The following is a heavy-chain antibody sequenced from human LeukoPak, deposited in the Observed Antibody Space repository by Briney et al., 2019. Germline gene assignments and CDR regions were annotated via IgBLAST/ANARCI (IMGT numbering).Heavy chain of an antibody. Sequence: ASVKVSCKASGYTFTSYGISWVRQAPGQGLEWMGWISAYNGNTNYAQKLQGRATMTTDTSTSTAYMGLRSLRSDDTAVYYCARDARVLLWFGELFDYWGQGTLVTVSS. J-gene: IGHJ4*02. CDR1: GYTFTSYG. CDR3: ARDARVLLWFGELFDY. D-gene: IGHD3-10*01. CDR2: ISAYNGNT. V-gene: IGHV1-18*04.